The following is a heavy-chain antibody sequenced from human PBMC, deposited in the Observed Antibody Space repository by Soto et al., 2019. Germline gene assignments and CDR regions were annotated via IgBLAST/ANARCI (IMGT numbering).Heavy chain of an antibody. D-gene: IGHD5-18*01. CDR3: AREVSSYGSTYFDH. CDR2: IYYTGNT. Sequence: SVTLSVTWSVAGGSIRGYCWTWIRKPPGKGLEWLGYIYYTGNTKYNPSLKSRVTISADTSNNQLFLKLSSATAADTAVYYCAREVSSYGSTYFDHWGPGTLVTVSS. V-gene: IGHV4-59*01. J-gene: IGHJ4*02. CDR1: GGSIRGYC.